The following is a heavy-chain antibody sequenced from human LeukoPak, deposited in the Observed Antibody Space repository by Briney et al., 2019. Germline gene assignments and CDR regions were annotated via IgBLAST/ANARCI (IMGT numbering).Heavy chain of an antibody. CDR1: GFTFSSYS. Sequence: PGGSLRLSCAASGFTFSSYSMNWVRQAPGKGLEWVSSISSSSSYTYYADSVKGRFTISRDNSKNTLYLQMNSLRAEDTAVYYCAKGYTYGSDWGQGTLVTVSS. J-gene: IGHJ4*02. V-gene: IGHV3-21*04. D-gene: IGHD5-18*01. CDR2: ISSSSSYT. CDR3: AKGYTYGSD.